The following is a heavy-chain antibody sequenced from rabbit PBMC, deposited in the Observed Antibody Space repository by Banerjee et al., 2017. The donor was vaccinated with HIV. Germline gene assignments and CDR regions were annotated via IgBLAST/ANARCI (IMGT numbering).Heavy chain of an antibody. Sequence: QSLEESGGDLVKPGASLTLTCTASGFTLSNSYYMCWVRQAPGKGLEWIGCIYIGSSGSTYYASWAKGRFTISKTSSTTVTLQMTSLTAADTATYFCARADAGYSIYGFVFNLWGQGTLVTVS. CDR2: IYIGSSGST. V-gene: IGHV1S40*01. CDR3: ARADAGYSIYGFVFNL. J-gene: IGHJ4*01. D-gene: IGHD7-1*01. CDR1: GFTLSNSYY.